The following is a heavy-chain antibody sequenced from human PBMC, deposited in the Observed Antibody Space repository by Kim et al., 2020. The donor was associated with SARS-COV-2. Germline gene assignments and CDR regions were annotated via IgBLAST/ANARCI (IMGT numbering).Heavy chain of an antibody. V-gene: IGHV4-34*01. CDR3: ARGAGRRWLQTYWYFDL. J-gene: IGHJ2*01. Sequence: LKSRVTISVDTSKNQFSLKLSAVTAADTAVYYCARGAGRRWLQTYWYFDLWGRGTLVTVSS. D-gene: IGHD5-12*01.